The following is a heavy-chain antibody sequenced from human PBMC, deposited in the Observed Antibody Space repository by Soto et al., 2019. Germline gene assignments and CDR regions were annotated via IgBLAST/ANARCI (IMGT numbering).Heavy chain of an antibody. D-gene: IGHD5-18*01. CDR1: GYTFTSYG. Sequence: QVQLVQSGAEVKKPGASVKVSCKASGYTFTSYGISWVRQAPGQGLEWMGWISAYNGNTNYAQKLQGRVTMTTDTSTSTAYMELRSLRSDDTAGYYCARVGEGIYVDTAMVMVDYWGQGTLVTVSS. J-gene: IGHJ4*02. CDR3: ARVGEGIYVDTAMVMVDY. V-gene: IGHV1-18*01. CDR2: ISAYNGNT.